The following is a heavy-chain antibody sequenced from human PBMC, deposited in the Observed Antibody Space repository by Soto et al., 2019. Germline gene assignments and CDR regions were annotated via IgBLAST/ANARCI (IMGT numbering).Heavy chain of an antibody. J-gene: IGHJ4*02. CDR1: GFPFSSYA. CDR2: ISYDGTNK. D-gene: IGHD2-15*01. V-gene: IGHV3-30-3*01. Sequence: QVQLVESGGGVVQPGRSVRLSCAASGFPFSSYAKHWVRQVPGKGLEWVAIISYDGTNKYYSDAVKGRFTISRDNSKNTLYLQMNSLRAEDTAVYYCASRQYCSVGSCYSNWGQGTLVTVSS. CDR3: ASRQYCSVGSCYSN.